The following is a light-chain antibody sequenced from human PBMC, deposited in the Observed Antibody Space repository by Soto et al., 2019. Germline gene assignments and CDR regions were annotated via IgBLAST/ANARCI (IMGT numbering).Light chain of an antibody. Sequence: QSVLTQPASGSGSPGQSITISCTGTSCDIGSYDLVSWYQQHADKVPKLIIYEVRKRPSGVSNRFSGSKSGNTASLTISGLQAEDEADYYCCSGSTTFYVFGTETKVTVL. CDR3: CSGSTTFYV. CDR1: SCDIGSYDL. V-gene: IGLV2-23*02. CDR2: EVR. J-gene: IGLJ1*01.